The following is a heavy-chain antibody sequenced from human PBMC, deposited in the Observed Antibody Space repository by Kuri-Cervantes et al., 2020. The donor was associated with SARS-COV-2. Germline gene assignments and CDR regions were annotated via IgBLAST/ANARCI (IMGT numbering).Heavy chain of an antibody. J-gene: IGHJ4*02. D-gene: IGHD1-26*01. CDR1: GFTFSSYA. CDR2: INHSGSI. V-gene: IGHV4-34*01. CDR3: ARGRVGATPGRFVGFDY. Sequence: ESLKISCAASGFTFSSYAMSWVRQPPGKGLEWLWEINHSGSIKYNPALKSRVTISVDTSKNQFSLQLCTVTAADTAVYYCARGRVGATPGRFVGFDYWGQGTLVTVSS.